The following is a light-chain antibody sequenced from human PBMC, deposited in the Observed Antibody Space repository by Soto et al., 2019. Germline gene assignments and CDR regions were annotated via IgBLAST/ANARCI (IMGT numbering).Light chain of an antibody. CDR1: SSDIGSYNL. Sequence: QSVLTQPASVSGSPGLSITMSCTGTSSDIGSYNLVSWYQQHPGKAPKLMIYEGSKRPAGVSDRLSGSRSGNTASLTISGLQAEDEADYYCCSYASGGTYVFGTGTKLTVL. V-gene: IGLV2-23*01. CDR2: EGS. J-gene: IGLJ1*01. CDR3: CSYASGGTYV.